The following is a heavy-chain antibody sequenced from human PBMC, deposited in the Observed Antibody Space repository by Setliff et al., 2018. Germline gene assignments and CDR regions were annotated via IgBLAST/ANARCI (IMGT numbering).Heavy chain of an antibody. CDR3: VNSYRGYDDYPDY. D-gene: IGHD3-16*02. V-gene: IGHV3-7*03. CDR1: GFTLRSYW. J-gene: IGHJ4*02. CDR2: IKEDGSET. Sequence: HPGGSLRLSCAASGFTLRSYWMSWVRQAPGKGLDGVAKIKEDGSETYYGGSVKGRFTISRDNAKNSLYLQMNSLRVEDTAVYYCVNSYRGYDDYPDYWGQGTLVTVSS.